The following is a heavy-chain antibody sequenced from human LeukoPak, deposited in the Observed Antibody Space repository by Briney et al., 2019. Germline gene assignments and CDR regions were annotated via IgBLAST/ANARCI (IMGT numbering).Heavy chain of an antibody. CDR1: GGSISSYY. Sequence: SETLSLTCTVSGGSISSYYWSWIRQPPGKGLEWIGYIYYSGSTNYNPSLKSRVTISVDTSKNQFSLKLSSVTAADTAVYYCAREAYGGNSGYYYYYMDVWGRGTTVTVSS. CDR2: IYYSGST. D-gene: IGHD4-23*01. CDR3: AREAYGGNSGYYYYYMDV. J-gene: IGHJ6*03. V-gene: IGHV4-59*01.